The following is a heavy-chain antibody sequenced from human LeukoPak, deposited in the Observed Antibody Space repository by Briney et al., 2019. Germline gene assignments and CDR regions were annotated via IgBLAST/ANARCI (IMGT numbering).Heavy chain of an antibody. CDR2: IIPIPGIA. Sequence: VASVKVSCKASGGTFSSYAISWVRQAPGQGLEWMGRIIPIPGIANYAQKFQGRVTITADKSTSTAYMELSSLRSEDTAVYYCARPLAYCGGDCYSGYFQHWGQGTLVTVSS. J-gene: IGHJ1*01. CDR1: GGTFSSYA. D-gene: IGHD2-21*02. V-gene: IGHV1-69*04. CDR3: ARPLAYCGGDCYSGYFQH.